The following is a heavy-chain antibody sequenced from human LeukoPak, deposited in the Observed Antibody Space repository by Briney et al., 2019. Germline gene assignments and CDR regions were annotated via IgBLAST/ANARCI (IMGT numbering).Heavy chain of an antibody. D-gene: IGHD1-1*01. CDR3: AREEALTTTDYYYGMDV. CDR1: GXXFXXXX. V-gene: IGHV1-46*01. Sequence: KXSCKASGXXFXXXXXHWVXQXPGQGLEXXGXXXPSGGSTSYAQKFQGRVTMTRDTSTSTVYMELSSLRSEDTAVYYCAREEALTTTDYYYGMDVWGQGTTVTVSS. J-gene: IGHJ6*02. CDR2: XXPSGGST.